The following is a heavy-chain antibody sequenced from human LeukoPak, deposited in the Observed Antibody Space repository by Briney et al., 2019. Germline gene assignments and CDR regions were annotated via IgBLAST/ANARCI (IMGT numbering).Heavy chain of an antibody. Sequence: SVKVSCKASGGTFSSYAISWVRQAPGQGLEWMGGIIPIFGTANYAQKFQGRVTMTEDTSTDTAYMELSSLRSEDTAVYYCASGSAIFGVVSRGEFVYWGQGTLVTVSS. J-gene: IGHJ4*02. CDR1: GGTFSSYA. CDR2: IIPIFGTA. CDR3: ASGSAIFGVVSRGEFVY. D-gene: IGHD3-3*01. V-gene: IGHV1-69*06.